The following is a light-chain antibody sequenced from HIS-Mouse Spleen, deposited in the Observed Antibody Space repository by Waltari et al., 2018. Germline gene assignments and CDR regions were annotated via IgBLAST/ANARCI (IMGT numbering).Light chain of an antibody. CDR3: SSYTSSSTLVV. CDR1: SIDVGGYNY. J-gene: IGLJ2*01. CDR2: EVS. Sequence: QSALTQPASVSGSPGQSITISCTGTSIDVGGYNYVSWYQQHPGKAPKLMIYEVSSRPSGVSNRFSGSKSGNTASLTISGLQAEDEADYYCSSYTSSSTLVVFGGGTKLTVL. V-gene: IGLV2-14*01.